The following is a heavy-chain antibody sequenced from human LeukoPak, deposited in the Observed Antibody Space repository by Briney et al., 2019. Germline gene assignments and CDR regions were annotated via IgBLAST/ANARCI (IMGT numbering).Heavy chain of an antibody. J-gene: IGHJ4*02. V-gene: IGHV4-39*01. CDR2: IYYSGST. Sequence: SETLSLTCTVSGGSISSSSYYWGWIRQPPGKGLEWIGSIYYSGSTYYNPSLKSRVTISVDTSKNQFSLKLSSVTAADTAVYYCARHGKAETYYDFWSGIYFDYWGQGTLVTVSS. D-gene: IGHD3-3*01. CDR1: GGSISSSSYY. CDR3: ARHGKAETYYDFWSGIYFDY.